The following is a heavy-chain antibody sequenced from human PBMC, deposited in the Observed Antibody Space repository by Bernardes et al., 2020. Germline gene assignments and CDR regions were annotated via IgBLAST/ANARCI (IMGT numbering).Heavy chain of an antibody. Sequence: SETLSLTCTVSGGSIRSYYWSWIRQPPGPGLAWIGYLYYSGRTHYNPSLKSRVTISVDTSKNQFSLKLSSVTAADTAVYYCARASGDYDWPVYYYYGMDVWGKGTTVTVSS. D-gene: IGHD4-17*01. CDR2: LYYSGRT. J-gene: IGHJ6*04. V-gene: IGHV4-59*01. CDR1: GGSIRSYY. CDR3: ARASGDYDWPVYYYYGMDV.